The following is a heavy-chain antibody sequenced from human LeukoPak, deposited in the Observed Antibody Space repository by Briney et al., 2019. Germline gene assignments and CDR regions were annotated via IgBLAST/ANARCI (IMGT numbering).Heavy chain of an antibody. CDR1: GYTFTGYY. CDR3: ARRPEGYCSGGSCYSDAFDI. CDR2: MNPNSGNT. J-gene: IGHJ3*02. D-gene: IGHD2-15*01. V-gene: IGHV1-8*02. Sequence: ASVKVSCKASGYTFTGYYMHWVRQATGQGLEWMGWMNPNSGNTGYAQKFQGRVTMTRNTSISTAYMELSSLRSEDTAVYYCARRPEGYCSGGSCYSDAFDIWGQGTMVTVSS.